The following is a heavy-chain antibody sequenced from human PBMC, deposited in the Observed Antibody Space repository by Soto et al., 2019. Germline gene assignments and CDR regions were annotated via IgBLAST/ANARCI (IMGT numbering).Heavy chain of an antibody. CDR3: VRSGDNYNLLDY. D-gene: IGHD1-1*01. V-gene: IGHV3-11*06. Sequence: GGSLRLSCAASGFTFSDHYMSWIRQAPGKGLEWIGYSSNSGSFTRYADSVKGRFSISRDNARNSLYLQINSLRGDDTAIYYCVRSGDNYNLLDYWGQGTPVTVSS. CDR1: GFTFSDHY. CDR2: SSNSGSFT. J-gene: IGHJ4*02.